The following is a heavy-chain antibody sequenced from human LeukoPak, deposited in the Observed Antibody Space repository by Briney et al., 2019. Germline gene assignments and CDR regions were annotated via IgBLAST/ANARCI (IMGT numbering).Heavy chain of an antibody. CDR2: LTGSGGST. D-gene: IGHD4-23*01. V-gene: IGHV3-23*01. J-gene: IGHJ4*02. CDR3: AKELGGNRPFDY. Sequence: GGSLRLSCAASGFTFSSSSMSWVRQAPGKGLEWVSALTGSGGSTYYADSVKGRFTISRDNSKKRLFLQMNSLRAEDTAVYYCAKELGGNRPFDYWGQGTLVTVSS. CDR1: GFTFSSSS.